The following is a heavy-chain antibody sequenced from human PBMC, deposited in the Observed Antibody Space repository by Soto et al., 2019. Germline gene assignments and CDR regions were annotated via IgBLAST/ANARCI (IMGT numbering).Heavy chain of an antibody. CDR2: ISVSGRT. J-gene: IGHJ6*02. D-gene: IGHD2-21*01. CDR1: GGSFSGYY. V-gene: IGHV4-34*01. CDR3: ARNGAYNLEV. Sequence: PSETLSLTCAVYGGSFSGYYWSWVRQPPGKGLEWIGEISVSGRTNYNPSLKSRVTISVDMSKNQLSLKLSSVTAADTALYYCARNGAYNLEVWGQGTTVTVSS.